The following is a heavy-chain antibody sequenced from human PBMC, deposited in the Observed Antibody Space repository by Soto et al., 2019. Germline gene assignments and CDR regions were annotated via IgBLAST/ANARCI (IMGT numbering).Heavy chain of an antibody. CDR1: GFTFGDYA. D-gene: IGHD3-22*01. CDR2: IRSKAYGGTT. CDR3: TRRYYYDSSGYYYGPHDAFDI. J-gene: IGHJ3*02. Sequence: PGGSLRLSYTASGFTFGDYAMSWFRQAPGKGLEWVGFIRSKAYGGTTEYAASVKGRFTISRDDSKSIAYLQMNSLKTEDTAVYYCTRRYYYDSSGYYYGPHDAFDIWGQGTMVTVSS. V-gene: IGHV3-49*03.